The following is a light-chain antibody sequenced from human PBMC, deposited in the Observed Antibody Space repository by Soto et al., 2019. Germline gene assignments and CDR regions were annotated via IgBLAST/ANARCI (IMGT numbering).Light chain of an antibody. J-gene: IGLJ2*01. Sequence: QSVLTQPPSASGTPGQRVTISCSGSSSNIGSKYVYWYQQLPGTAPKLLIHSNNQRPSGVPDRISGSKSGTSASLAISGLQFEDEADYYCAAWDGSLSGVVFGGGTQLTVL. CDR1: SSNIGSKY. V-gene: IGLV1-47*01. CDR2: SNN. CDR3: AAWDGSLSGVV.